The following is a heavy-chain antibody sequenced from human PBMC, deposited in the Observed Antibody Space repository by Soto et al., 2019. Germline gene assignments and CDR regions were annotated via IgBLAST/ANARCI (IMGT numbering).Heavy chain of an antibody. D-gene: IGHD2-2*01. CDR2: ISGSGGST. CDR3: AKGSGSTSSIYYGMDV. Sequence: LRLSCAASGLTLSSNAMSWVRQAPGKGLEWVSAISGSGGSTYYADSVKGRFTISRDNSKNTLYLQMNSLRAEDTAVYYCAKGSGSTSSIYYGMDVWGQGTTVTVSS. J-gene: IGHJ6*02. CDR1: GLTLSSNA. V-gene: IGHV3-23*01.